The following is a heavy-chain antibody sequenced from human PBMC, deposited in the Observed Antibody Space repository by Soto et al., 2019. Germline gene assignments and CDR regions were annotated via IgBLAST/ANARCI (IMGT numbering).Heavy chain of an antibody. D-gene: IGHD3-3*01. V-gene: IGHV5-51*01. J-gene: IGHJ6*02. CDR3: ARHQGHYDFWSGYYTVFYGMDV. CDR2: IYPGDSDT. CDR1: GYSFTSYW. Sequence: GESLKISCKGSGYSFTSYWNGWVRQMPGKGLEWMGIIYPGDSDTRYSPSFQGQVTLSADKSISTAYLQWSSLKASDTAMYYCARHQGHYDFWSGYYTVFYGMDVWGQGTTVTVSS.